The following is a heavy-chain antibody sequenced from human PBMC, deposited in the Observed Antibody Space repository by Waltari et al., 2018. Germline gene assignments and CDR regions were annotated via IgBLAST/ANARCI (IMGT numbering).Heavy chain of an antibody. J-gene: IGHJ3*02. CDR3: ARHKSFRGAFDI. CDR1: GYSFTNYW. V-gene: IGHV5-51*01. Sequence: EVQLVQSGAEVKKPGESMTSSWKGSGYSFTNYWIGWVRQMPGKGLEWMGIIYPGDSDTRYSPSISTAYLQWSSLKASDTAMYYCARHKSFRGAFDIWGQGTMVTVSS. CDR2: IYPGDSDT.